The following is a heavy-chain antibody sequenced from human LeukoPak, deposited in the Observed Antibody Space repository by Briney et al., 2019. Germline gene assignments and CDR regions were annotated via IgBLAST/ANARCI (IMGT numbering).Heavy chain of an antibody. CDR1: GFTFSSYA. Sequence: PGGSLRLSCAASGFTFSSYAMSWVRQAPGKGLEWVSAISGSGGSTYYADSVKGRFTISRDNSKNTLYLQMNSLRAEDTAVYYCAKAPRYSSGWYWNYWGQGTLVTVSS. V-gene: IGHV3-23*01. D-gene: IGHD6-19*01. CDR2: ISGSGGST. CDR3: AKAPRYSSGWYWNY. J-gene: IGHJ4*02.